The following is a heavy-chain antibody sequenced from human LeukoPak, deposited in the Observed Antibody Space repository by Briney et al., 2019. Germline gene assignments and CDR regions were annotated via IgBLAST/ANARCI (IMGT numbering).Heavy chain of an antibody. CDR3: ASLGGNSHFDY. D-gene: IGHD4-23*01. Sequence: PSQTLSLTCTVSGGSISSGSYYWSWIRQPAGKGLEWIGHIYTSGSTNYNPSLKSRVTISVDTSKNQFSLKLSSVTAAETAVYYCASLGGNSHFDYWGQGTLVTVSS. J-gene: IGHJ4*02. V-gene: IGHV4-61*09. CDR1: GGSISSGSYY. CDR2: IYTSGST.